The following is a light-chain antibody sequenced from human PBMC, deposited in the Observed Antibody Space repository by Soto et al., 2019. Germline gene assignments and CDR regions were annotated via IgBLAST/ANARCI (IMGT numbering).Light chain of an antibody. Sequence: IVLTQSPCTLSLSPGERATLSCRASQSVSSSYLAWYQQKPGQAPRLLIYGASRRATGIPDRFSGSGSGTDFTLTISRLEPEDFAVYYCQQYGSSPPITFGGGTKVDIK. J-gene: IGKJ4*01. V-gene: IGKV3-20*01. CDR1: QSVSSSY. CDR3: QQYGSSPPIT. CDR2: GAS.